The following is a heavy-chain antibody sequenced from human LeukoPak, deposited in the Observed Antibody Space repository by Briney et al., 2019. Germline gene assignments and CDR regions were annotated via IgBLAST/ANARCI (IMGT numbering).Heavy chain of an antibody. J-gene: IGHJ6*03. CDR3: ARDPAWDIVVVVAATMDV. V-gene: IGHV1-18*01. Sequence: ASVKVSCKASGYTFTSYGISWVRQAPGQGLEWMGWISAYNGNTNYAQKLQGRVTMTTDTSTSTAYMELRSLRSDDTAVYYCARDPAWDIVVVVAATMDVWGKGTTVTVS. CDR2: ISAYNGNT. D-gene: IGHD2-15*01. CDR1: GYTFTSYG.